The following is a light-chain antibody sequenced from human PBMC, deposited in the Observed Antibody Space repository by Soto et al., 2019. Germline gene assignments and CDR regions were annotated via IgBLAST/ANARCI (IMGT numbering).Light chain of an antibody. Sequence: AIRMTQSPSSFSSSTGDRVTITCRASQGISSYLAWYQQKPGKAPTLLIYAASTLQTGVPSRFSGSGSGTDFTLTISCLQSEDVATYYCQQYYRYPTTFGQGTRLEIK. CDR3: QQYYRYPTT. J-gene: IGKJ5*01. CDR2: AAS. V-gene: IGKV1-8*01. CDR1: QGISSY.